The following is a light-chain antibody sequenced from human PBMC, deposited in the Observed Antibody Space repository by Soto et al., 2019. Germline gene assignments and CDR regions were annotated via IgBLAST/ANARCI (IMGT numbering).Light chain of an antibody. CDR3: YQYGSTPPT. J-gene: IGKJ1*01. V-gene: IGKV3-20*01. CDR2: GVS. CDR1: QTVRSA. Sequence: EIVMTQSPATLSVSPGERATLSCRASQTVRSAFAWYQHRPGQAPRLLIWGVSNRATGIPDRFSGSGSGTDFTLTISRLEPEDFVVFYCYQYGSTPPTFGQGTKVDIK.